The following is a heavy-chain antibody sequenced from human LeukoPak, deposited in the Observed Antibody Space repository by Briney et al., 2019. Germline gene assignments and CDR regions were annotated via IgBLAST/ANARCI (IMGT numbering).Heavy chain of an antibody. V-gene: IGHV3-30-3*01. CDR3: ARAIAVAGELDY. D-gene: IGHD6-19*01. J-gene: IGHJ4*02. Sequence: GRSLRLSCAASGFTFSSYAMHWVRQAPGKGLEWVAVISYDGSNKYYADSVKGRFTISRDNSKNTLYLQMNSLRAEDTAVYYCARAIAVAGELDYWGQGTLVRVSS. CDR1: GFTFSSYA. CDR2: ISYDGSNK.